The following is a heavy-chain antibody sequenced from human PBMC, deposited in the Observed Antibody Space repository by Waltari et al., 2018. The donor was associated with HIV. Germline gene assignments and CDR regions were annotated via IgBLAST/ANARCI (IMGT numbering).Heavy chain of an antibody. J-gene: IGHJ5*01. D-gene: IGHD6-19*01. Sequence: GDLVKPGGSLRLSCETSGFTFSNTWMSWVRQAPGKGLEWVGRIKKKSEDETRDYAAPVRGRFTISRDDRQNTVYLEMNRLKTEDTGLYYCTTVSSGWYGGWFDSWGQGTLVIVSS. V-gene: IGHV3-15*01. CDR3: TTVSSGWYGGWFDS. CDR1: GFTFSNTW. CDR2: IKKKSEDETR.